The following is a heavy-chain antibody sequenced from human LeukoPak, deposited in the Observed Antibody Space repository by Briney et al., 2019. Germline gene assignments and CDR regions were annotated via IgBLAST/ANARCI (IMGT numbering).Heavy chain of an antibody. CDR2: ISADDKA. CDR1: GFTFTTYA. Sequence: QTGGSLRLSCAASGFTFTTYAINWVRQAPGKAREWVSGISADDKAYYADSVKGRFTISRDNSKNTVSLQMSSLRAEDTALYYCAKDLALAGTGGGFDVWGQGTRVAVSS. J-gene: IGHJ3*01. V-gene: IGHV3-23*01. D-gene: IGHD6-19*01. CDR3: AKDLALAGTGGGFDV.